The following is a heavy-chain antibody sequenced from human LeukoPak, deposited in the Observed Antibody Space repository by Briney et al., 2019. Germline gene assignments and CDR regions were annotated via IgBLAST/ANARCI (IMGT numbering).Heavy chain of an antibody. Sequence: AGGSLRLSCAASGFTFSNAWMSWVRQAPGKGLEWVGRIKSKTDGGTTDYAAPVKGRFTISRDDSKNTLYLQMNSLKTEDTAVYYCTSLLWFGESYYFDYWSQGTLVTVSS. CDR2: IKSKTDGGTT. CDR3: TSLLWFGESYYFDY. D-gene: IGHD3-10*01. J-gene: IGHJ4*02. V-gene: IGHV3-15*01. CDR1: GFTFSNAW.